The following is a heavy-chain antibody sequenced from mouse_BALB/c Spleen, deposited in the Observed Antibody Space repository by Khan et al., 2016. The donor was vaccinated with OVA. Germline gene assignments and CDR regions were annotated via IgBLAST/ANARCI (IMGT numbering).Heavy chain of an antibody. V-gene: IGHV1-9*01. Sequence: QMQLEESGAELMKPGASVKISCKATGYTFSSYWIEWVKQRPGHGLEWIGEILPGSGRNNYNEKFKGKATFTADTSSNTAYMQLSSLTSEDSAVYYCARGNDYGSSSWFGYWGQGTLVTVSA. D-gene: IGHD1-1*01. CDR1: GYTFSSYW. CDR2: ILPGSGRN. CDR3: ARGNDYGSSSWFGY. J-gene: IGHJ3*01.